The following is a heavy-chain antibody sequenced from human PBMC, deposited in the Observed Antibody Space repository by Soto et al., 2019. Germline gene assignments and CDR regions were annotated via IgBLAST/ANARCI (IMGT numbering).Heavy chain of an antibody. CDR2: ISYEGSNT. J-gene: IGHJ6*02. D-gene: IGHD1-1*01. V-gene: IGHV3-30-3*01. Sequence: QVHLVESGGGVAQPGRSLRLSCVASGFTFDTYGIHWVRQAPGKGLQWVALISYEGSNTYYADSVRGRFTISRDNSKNTLYLQIYALRPEDTGVYYCARVTPGNNLYYFSGLDVWGQGTSVTVSS. CDR3: ARVTPGNNLYYFSGLDV. CDR1: GFTFDTYG.